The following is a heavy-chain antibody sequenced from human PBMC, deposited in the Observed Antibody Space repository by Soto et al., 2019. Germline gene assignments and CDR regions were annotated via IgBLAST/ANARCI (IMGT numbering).Heavy chain of an antibody. J-gene: IGHJ4*02. V-gene: IGHV1-69*02. CDR3: ATNYGSVSAHFDY. CDR2: VIPMVGMS. CDR1: GGTFNFYS. Sequence: QVQLMQSGAEVKKPGSSVKVSCTASGGTFNFYSISWVRQAPGQGLEWVGRVIPMVGMSEYAQKFQGRVTITADKSTSTAYMNLRSLRSEDTAVYYCATNYGSVSAHFDYWGQGTLVTVSS. D-gene: IGHD3-10*01.